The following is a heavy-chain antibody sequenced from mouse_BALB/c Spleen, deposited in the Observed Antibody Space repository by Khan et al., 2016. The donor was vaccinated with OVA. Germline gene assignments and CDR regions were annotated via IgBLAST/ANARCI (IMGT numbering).Heavy chain of an antibody. D-gene: IGHD1-1*01. CDR2: ISPNNDGS. CDR3: LRSRFYYGSAYEGFAY. J-gene: IGHJ3*01. CDR1: GYTFTSYV. Sequence: VQLKQSGPELVKPGASVKMSCKASGYTFTSYVMHWVKQKPGQGLEWIGYISPNNDGSKYNEKFRGKATLTSDKSSSTAYMELSSLTSEDSAVYSCLRSRFYYGSAYEGFAYWGQGTLVTVSA. V-gene: IGHV1S136*01.